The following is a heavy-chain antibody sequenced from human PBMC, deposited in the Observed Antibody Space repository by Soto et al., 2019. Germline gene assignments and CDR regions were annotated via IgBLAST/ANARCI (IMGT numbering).Heavy chain of an antibody. CDR2: ISGSGGST. Sequence: EVQLLESGGGLVQPGGSLRLSCAASGFTFSSYAMSWVRQAPGKGLEWVSVISGSGGSTYYADSVKGRFTISRDNSKNTLYLQMNTLRAEDTAVYYCAIQSSGFSSDYWGQGTLVTVSS. V-gene: IGHV3-23*01. CDR1: GFTFSSYA. D-gene: IGHD3-22*01. CDR3: AIQSSGFSSDY. J-gene: IGHJ4*02.